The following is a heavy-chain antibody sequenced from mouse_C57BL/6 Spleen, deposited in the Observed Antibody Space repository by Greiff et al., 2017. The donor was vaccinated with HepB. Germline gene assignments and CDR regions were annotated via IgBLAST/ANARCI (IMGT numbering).Heavy chain of an antibody. CDR3: ANYYYGSSPFAY. V-gene: IGHV1-39*01. CDR2: INPNYGTT. D-gene: IGHD1-1*01. Sequence: EVHLVESGPELVEPGASVKISCKASGYSFTDYNMNWVKQSNGKSLEWIGVINPNYGTTSYNQKFKGKATLTVDQSSSTAYMQLNSLTSEDSAVYYCANYYYGSSPFAYWGQGTLVTVSA. J-gene: IGHJ3*01. CDR1: GYSFTDYN.